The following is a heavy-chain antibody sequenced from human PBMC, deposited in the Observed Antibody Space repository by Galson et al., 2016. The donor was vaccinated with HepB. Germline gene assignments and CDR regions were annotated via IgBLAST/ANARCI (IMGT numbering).Heavy chain of an antibody. J-gene: IGHJ3*02. V-gene: IGHV3-48*03. CDR3: ARELSGDDILTGYYLGQAFDI. D-gene: IGHD3-9*01. Sequence: SLRLSCAASGFTFNTYDMSWVRQAPGKGLEWTSYISSSSSSKYYADSVKGRFTISRDNDKKSLYLQMNSLRVEDTAVYYCARELSGDDILTGYYLGQAFDIWGKGTVVTVSS. CDR1: GFTFNTYD. CDR2: ISSSSSSK.